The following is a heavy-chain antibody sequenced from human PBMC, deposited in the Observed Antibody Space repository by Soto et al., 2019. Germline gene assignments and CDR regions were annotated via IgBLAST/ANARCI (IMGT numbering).Heavy chain of an antibody. Sequence: QVQLVESGGGVVQPVRSLRLSCAASGFSFTSYGIHWVRQAPGKGLEWVAVFWFDGSKKYYADSVKGRFSVSRDNAKSTLYLEMNSLRVDDTAVYYCARELLYGSGSRNFHYYGMDVWGQGTPVTVSS. J-gene: IGHJ6*02. V-gene: IGHV3-33*01. D-gene: IGHD3-10*01. CDR1: GFSFTSYG. CDR2: FWFDGSKK. CDR3: ARELLYGSGSRNFHYYGMDV.